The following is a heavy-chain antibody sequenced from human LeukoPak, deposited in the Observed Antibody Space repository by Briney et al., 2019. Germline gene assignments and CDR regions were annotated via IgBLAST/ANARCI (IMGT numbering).Heavy chain of an antibody. Sequence: SETLSLTCTVSGGSISSYYWSWIRQPPGKGLEWIGYIYYSGSTNYNPSLKSRVTISVDTSKNQFSLKLSSVTAADTAVYYCARGPLVGAKLFDYWGRGTLVTVSS. CDR2: IYYSGST. CDR1: GGSISSYY. J-gene: IGHJ4*02. CDR3: ARGPLVGAKLFDY. V-gene: IGHV4-59*01. D-gene: IGHD1-26*01.